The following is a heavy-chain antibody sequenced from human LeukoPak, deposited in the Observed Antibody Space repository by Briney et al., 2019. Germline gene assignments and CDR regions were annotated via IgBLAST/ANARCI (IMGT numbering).Heavy chain of an antibody. CDR3: ARASLYDILTGYYTPYYFDY. Sequence: GGSLRLSCAASGFTVSSNYMSWVRQAPGKGLEWVSVIYSGGSTYYADSVKGRFTISRDNSKNTLYLQMNSLRAEDTAVYYCARASLYDILTGYYTPYYFDYWGRGTLVTVSS. CDR2: IYSGGST. J-gene: IGHJ4*02. CDR1: GFTVSSNY. D-gene: IGHD3-9*01. V-gene: IGHV3-53*01.